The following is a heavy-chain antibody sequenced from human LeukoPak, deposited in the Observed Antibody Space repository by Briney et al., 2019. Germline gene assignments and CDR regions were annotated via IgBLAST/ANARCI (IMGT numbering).Heavy chain of an antibody. CDR3: AKEPDIVVVPADSFDY. CDR1: GFTFSSYA. V-gene: IGHV3-23*01. J-gene: IGHJ4*02. Sequence: GGSLRLSCAASGFTFSSYAMSWVRQAPGKGLEWVSAISGSGGSTYYADSVKGRFTISRDNSKNTLYLQMNSLRAEDTAVYYCAKEPDIVVVPADSFDYWGQGTLVTVSS. D-gene: IGHD2-2*01. CDR2: ISGSGGST.